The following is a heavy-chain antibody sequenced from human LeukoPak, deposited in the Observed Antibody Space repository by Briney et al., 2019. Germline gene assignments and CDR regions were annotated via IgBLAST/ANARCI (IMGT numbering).Heavy chain of an antibody. Sequence: GGSLRLSCAASGFSFSTSAMGWVRQAPGRGLEWVSAISGSTDSAYYADSVKGRFTISRDNSKNTLYLQMNSLRAEDTAVYYCATRGGSGWGQGTLVTVSS. CDR3: ATRGGSG. CDR2: ISGSTDSA. J-gene: IGHJ4*02. D-gene: IGHD3-10*01. V-gene: IGHV3-23*01. CDR1: GFSFSTSA.